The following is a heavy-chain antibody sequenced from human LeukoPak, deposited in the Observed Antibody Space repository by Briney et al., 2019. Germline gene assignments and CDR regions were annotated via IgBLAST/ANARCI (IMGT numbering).Heavy chain of an antibody. J-gene: IGHJ4*02. CDR3: ARNGFESSGYYEIDS. CDR1: GFTFSSYA. V-gene: IGHV3-48*01. Sequence: GGSLRLSCAASGFTFSSYALNWVRQAPGKGLEWVSYISSSGTTIYYADSVKGRFTISRGNAENSLFLQMNSLRAEDTAVYYCARNGFESSGYYEIDSWGQGTLVTVSS. D-gene: IGHD3-22*01. CDR2: ISSSGTTI.